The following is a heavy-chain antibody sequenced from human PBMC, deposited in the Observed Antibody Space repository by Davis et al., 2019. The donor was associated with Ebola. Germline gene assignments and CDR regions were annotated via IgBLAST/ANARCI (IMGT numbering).Heavy chain of an antibody. CDR2: ISYDGSNK. J-gene: IGHJ4*02. CDR1: GFTFSSYG. D-gene: IGHD6-19*01. V-gene: IGHV3-30*18. CDR3: AKGTNRIAVAGMGKNN. Sequence: GGSLRLSCAASGFTFSSYGMHWVRQAPGKGLEWVAVISYDGSNKYYADSVKGRFTISRDDSKNTVFLQMNSLRVEDTAVYHCAKGTNRIAVAGMGKNNWGPGTLVTVSS.